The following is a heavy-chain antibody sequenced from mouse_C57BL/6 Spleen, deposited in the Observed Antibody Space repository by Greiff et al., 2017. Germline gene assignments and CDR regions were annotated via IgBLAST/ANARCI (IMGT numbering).Heavy chain of an antibody. CDR1: GYTFPSYW. CDR2: IDPSDSYT. Sequence: VPLQQPGAELVKPGASVKLSCKASGYTFPSYWMQWVKQRPGQGLEWIGEIDPSDSYTNYNQKFKGKATLTVDTSSSTAYMQLSSLTSEDSAVYYCARAYYSNLYYFDDWGQGTTLTVSS. V-gene: IGHV1-50*01. D-gene: IGHD2-5*01. CDR3: ARAYYSNLYYFDD. J-gene: IGHJ2*01.